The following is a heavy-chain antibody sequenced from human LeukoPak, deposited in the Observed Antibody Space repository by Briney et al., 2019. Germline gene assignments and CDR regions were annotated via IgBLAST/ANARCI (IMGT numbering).Heavy chain of an antibody. J-gene: IGHJ4*02. Sequence: SETLSLTCAVYGGSFSGYYWSWIRQPPGKGLEWIGEINHSGSTNYNPSLKRRVTISVDTSKNQFSLKLSSVTAADTAVYYCARGAAADYWGQGTLVTVSS. CDR2: INHSGST. V-gene: IGHV4-34*01. CDR3: ARGAAADY. D-gene: IGHD6-13*01. CDR1: GGSFSGYY.